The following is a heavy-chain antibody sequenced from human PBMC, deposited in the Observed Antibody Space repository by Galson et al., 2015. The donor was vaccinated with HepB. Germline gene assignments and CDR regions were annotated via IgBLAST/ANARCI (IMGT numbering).Heavy chain of an antibody. CDR3: ARDPDDSEGYYMTFEY. V-gene: IGHV3-30*04. Sequence: SLRLSCAVSGFKFSDFAMHWVRQAPGKALERMALISHDGEHQYYADSVRGRFTVSRDIFKNTLFLHMNSLRPDDTATYYCARDPDDSEGYYMTFEYWGQGTLVTVSS. CDR2: ISHDGEHQ. D-gene: IGHD1-26*01. J-gene: IGHJ4*02. CDR1: GFKFSDFA.